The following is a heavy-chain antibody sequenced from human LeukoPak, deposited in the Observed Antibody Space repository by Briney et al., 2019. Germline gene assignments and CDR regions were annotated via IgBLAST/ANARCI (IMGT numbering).Heavy chain of an antibody. J-gene: IGHJ4*02. V-gene: IGHV3-7*01. D-gene: IGHD2-2*01. CDR3: ASDGHSHAN. CDR2: IKHDGSER. Sequence: GGFLRLSCAASGFTFSSSWMSWVRQVPGRGLEWVANIKHDGSERYHVDSVRGRFTISRDNAKNSLYLQMNSLRAEDTAVYYCASDGHSHANWGQGTLVTVSS. CDR1: GFTFSSSW.